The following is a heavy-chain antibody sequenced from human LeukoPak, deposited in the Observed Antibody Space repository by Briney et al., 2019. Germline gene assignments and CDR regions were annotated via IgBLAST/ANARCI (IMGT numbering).Heavy chain of an antibody. CDR3: ATLTYYYDGY. V-gene: IGHV3-48*03. D-gene: IGHD3-22*01. CDR2: ISSGSTI. Sequence: GGSLRLSCAASGFTFSSYEMNWVRQAPGKGLEWVSYISSGSTIYYADSVKGRFTISRDNAKNSLYLQMSSLRVEDTAVYYCATLTYYYDGYWGQGTLVTVSS. J-gene: IGHJ4*02. CDR1: GFTFSSYE.